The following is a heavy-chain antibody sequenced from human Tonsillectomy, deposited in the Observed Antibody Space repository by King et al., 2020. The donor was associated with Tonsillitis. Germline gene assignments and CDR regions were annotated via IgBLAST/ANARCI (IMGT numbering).Heavy chain of an antibody. Sequence: QLVQSGGGVVQPGRSLRLSCAASGFTFSIYAMHWVRQAPGKGLEWVAVISYDGSQNFYADSVTGRFTISRDNSKNTLYLQMNSLRAEDTAVNYCAREPVLPRGIGRAYYFEYWGQGTLFTGST. J-gene: IGHJ4*02. D-gene: IGHD1-26*01. CDR2: ISYDGSQN. V-gene: IGHV3-30*04. CDR3: AREPVLPRGIGRAYYFEY. CDR1: GFTFSIYA.